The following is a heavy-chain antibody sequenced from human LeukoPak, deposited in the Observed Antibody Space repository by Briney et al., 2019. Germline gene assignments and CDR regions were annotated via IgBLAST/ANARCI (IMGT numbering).Heavy chain of an antibody. CDR2: INPNSGGT. CDR3: ARGSLLYCRGGSCQKDYYYYYMDV. J-gene: IGHJ6*03. CDR1: GYTFTGYY. V-gene: IGHV1-2*02. D-gene: IGHD2-15*01. Sequence: GASVKLSCKASGYTFTGYYMHWVRQAPGQGLEWKGRINPNSGGTNYSQKFQGRVTMTRDTSISTAYMELSRLRSDDTAVYYCARGSLLYCRGGSCQKDYYYYYMDVWGKGTTVTVSS.